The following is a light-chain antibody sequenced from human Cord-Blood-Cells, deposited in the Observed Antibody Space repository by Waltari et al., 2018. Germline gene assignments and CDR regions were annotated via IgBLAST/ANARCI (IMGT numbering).Light chain of an antibody. CDR3: QQYDNLPALT. J-gene: IGKJ4*01. Sequence: QITHSPSSQSASVGSRVTITCQASQDISNYLNWYQQKPGKAPKLLIYDASNLETGVPSRFSGSGSGTDFTLTISSLQPEDIATYYCQQYDNLPALTFGGGTKVEIK. V-gene: IGKV1-33*01. CDR2: DAS. CDR1: QDISNY.